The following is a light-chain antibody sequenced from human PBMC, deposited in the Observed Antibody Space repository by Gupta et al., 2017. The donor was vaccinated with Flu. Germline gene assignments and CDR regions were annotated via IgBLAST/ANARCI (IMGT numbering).Light chain of an antibody. CDR3: SSYTINDTIV. Sequence: HSALTQPASVSGSPGQSITIPCTGTSSDVGPYDYVSWYQQHPGKVPKLLIFEVTHRPSGISTRFSGSKSGNTASLTISGLQTEDEADYYCSSYTINDTIVFGDGTTVIVL. CDR2: EVT. V-gene: IGLV2-14*01. CDR1: SSDVGPYDY. J-gene: IGLJ1*01.